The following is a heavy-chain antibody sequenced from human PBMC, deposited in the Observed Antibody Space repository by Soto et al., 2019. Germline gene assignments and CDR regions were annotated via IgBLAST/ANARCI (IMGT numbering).Heavy chain of an antibody. V-gene: IGHV3-7*04. Sequence: EVQLVESGGGLVQPGGSLRISCAASGFTFSDYWMSWVRQAPGKGLEWVANMKQDGSEKFYVDSVKGRFTISRDNAKESLFLQMNSLRDEDTAVYYCAGDASGWSVYWGQGALVTVSS. D-gene: IGHD6-19*01. J-gene: IGHJ4*02. CDR2: MKQDGSEK. CDR1: GFTFSDYW. CDR3: AGDASGWSVY.